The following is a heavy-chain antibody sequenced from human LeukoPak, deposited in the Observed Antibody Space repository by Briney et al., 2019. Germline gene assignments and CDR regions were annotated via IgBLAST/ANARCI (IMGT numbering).Heavy chain of an antibody. CDR1: GFTFSSYA. V-gene: IGHV3-23*01. D-gene: IGHD1-1*01. CDR2: ISGSGGST. Sequence: GGSLRLSCVATGFTFSSYAMSWVRQALGKGVEWVSVISGSGGSTYYRDSVKGRFTISRDNSKNTLYLQMNSLRAEDTAVYYCAKDGTTTITFDYWGQGTLVTVSS. CDR3: AKDGTTTITFDY. J-gene: IGHJ4*02.